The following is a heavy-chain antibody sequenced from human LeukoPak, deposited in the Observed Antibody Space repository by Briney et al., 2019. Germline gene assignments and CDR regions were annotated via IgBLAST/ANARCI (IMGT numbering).Heavy chain of an antibody. CDR1: GGSLRTYY. J-gene: IGHJ6*03. CDR3: AREPHSSSWSNYYYYYYMDV. Sequence: PSETLSLTCTVSGGSLRTYYWSWIRQPAGKGLEWIGRIYTSGSTNYNPSLKSRVTISVDTSKNQFSLKLSSVTAADTAVYYCAREPHSSSWSNYYYYYYMDVWGKGTTVTISS. V-gene: IGHV4-4*07. D-gene: IGHD6-13*01. CDR2: IYTSGST.